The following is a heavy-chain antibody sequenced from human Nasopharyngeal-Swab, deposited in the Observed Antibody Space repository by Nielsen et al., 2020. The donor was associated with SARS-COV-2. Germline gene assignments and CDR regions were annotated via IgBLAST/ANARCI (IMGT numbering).Heavy chain of an antibody. D-gene: IGHD3-22*01. CDR1: GYTFTSYY. V-gene: IGHV1-46*01. Sequence: ASVKVSCKASGYTFTSYYMHWVRQAPGQGLEWMGIINPSGGSTSYAQKFQGRVTMTRDTSTSTVYMELSSLRSEETAVYYCARARDRAYYYDSSGGGKAYWGQGTLVAVSS. CDR2: INPSGGST. CDR3: ARARDRAYYYDSSGGGKAY. J-gene: IGHJ4*02.